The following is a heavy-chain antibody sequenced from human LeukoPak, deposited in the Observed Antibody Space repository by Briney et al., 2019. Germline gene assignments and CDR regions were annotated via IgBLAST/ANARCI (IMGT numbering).Heavy chain of an antibody. D-gene: IGHD3-3*01. CDR3: AKDARTVRFLEWLLWDYFDY. CDR2: IRYDGSNK. Sequence: GGSLRLSCAASGFTFSSYGMHWVRQAPGKGLEWVAFIRYDGSNKYYADSVKGRFTISRDNSKNTLYLQMNSLRAEDTAVYYCAKDARTVRFLEWLLWDYFDYWGQGTLVTVSS. CDR1: GFTFSSYG. V-gene: IGHV3-30*02. J-gene: IGHJ4*02.